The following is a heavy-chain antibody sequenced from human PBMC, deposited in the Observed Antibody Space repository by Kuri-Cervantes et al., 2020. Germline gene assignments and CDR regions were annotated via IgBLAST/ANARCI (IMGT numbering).Heavy chain of an antibody. Sequence: SVKVSCKASGGTFSSYAISWVRQAPGQGLEWMGGIIPIFGTANYAQKFQGRVTITADESTSTAYMELSSLRSEDTAVYYCARGRRIAARRNWFDPWGQGTLVTVSS. J-gene: IGHJ5*02. V-gene: IGHV1-69*13. CDR1: GGTFSSYA. D-gene: IGHD6-6*01. CDR3: ARGRRIAARRNWFDP. CDR2: IIPIFGTA.